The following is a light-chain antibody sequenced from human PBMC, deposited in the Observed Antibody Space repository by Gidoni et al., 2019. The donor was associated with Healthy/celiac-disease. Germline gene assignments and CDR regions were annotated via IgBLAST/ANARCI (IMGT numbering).Light chain of an antibody. Sequence: QSVLTQPPSASGTPGQRVTISCSGSSSTIGSNTVNWYQQLPGTAPKLLIYSNNQRPSGVPDRCSGSKSGTSASLAISGLQSEDEADYYCAAWDDSLNGQVFGGGTKLTVL. CDR3: AAWDDSLNGQV. CDR2: SNN. V-gene: IGLV1-44*01. CDR1: SSTIGSNT. J-gene: IGLJ2*01.